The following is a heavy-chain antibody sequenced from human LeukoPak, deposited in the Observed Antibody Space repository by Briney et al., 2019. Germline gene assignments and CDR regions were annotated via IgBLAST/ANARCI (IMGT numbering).Heavy chain of an antibody. CDR3: ARERTGYYMAC. CDR2: ISYDGSAK. V-gene: IGHV3-30-3*01. D-gene: IGHD3/OR15-3a*01. CDR1: GFTFSNYA. Sequence: GGSLRLSCAASGFTFSNYAMHWVRQAPGKGLEWVAFISYDGSAKYYADSVKGRFTISRDGSENTLYLQMDSLRAEDTAIYYCARERTGYYMACWGQGTLVTVSS. J-gene: IGHJ4*02.